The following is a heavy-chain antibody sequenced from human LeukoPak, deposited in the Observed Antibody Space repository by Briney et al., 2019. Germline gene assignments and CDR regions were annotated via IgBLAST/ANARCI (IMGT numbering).Heavy chain of an antibody. J-gene: IGHJ5*02. D-gene: IGHD1-26*01. V-gene: IGHV4-61*02. CDR3: ARRLRGSYSAGGWFDP. CDR2: IYPSGST. CDR1: GGSISSGSYY. Sequence: SETLSLTCTVSGGSISSGSYYWSWIRQPAGKGLEWIGRIYPSGSTNYNPSLKSRVTISVDTSKNQFSLKLSSVTAADTAVYYCARRLRGSYSAGGWFDPWGQGTLVTVSS.